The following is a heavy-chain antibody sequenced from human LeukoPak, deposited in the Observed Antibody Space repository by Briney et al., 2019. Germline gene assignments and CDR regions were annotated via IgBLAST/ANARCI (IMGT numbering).Heavy chain of an antibody. V-gene: IGHV3-30*02. J-gene: IGHJ4*02. CDR2: IRYDGSNK. Sequence: GGSLRLSCAASGFTFSSYGMHWVRQAPGKGLEWVAFIRYDGSNKYYADSVKGRFTISRDNSKNTLYLQMNSLRAEDTAVYYCAKENTFYYYGSGNPGYWGQGTLVTVPS. D-gene: IGHD3-10*01. CDR3: AKENTFYYYGSGNPGY. CDR1: GFTFSSYG.